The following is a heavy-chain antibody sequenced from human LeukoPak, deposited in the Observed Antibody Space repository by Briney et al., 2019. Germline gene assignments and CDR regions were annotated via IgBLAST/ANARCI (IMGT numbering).Heavy chain of an antibody. CDR2: INPNSGGT. V-gene: IGHV1-2*04. J-gene: IGHJ3*02. D-gene: IGHD2-15*01. CDR1: GYTFTGYY. CDR3: ARDSLPAQGAFDI. Sequence: ASVKVSCKASGYTFTGYYMHWVRQAPGQGLEWMGWINPNSGGTNYAQKFQGWVTMTRDTSISTAYMELSRLRSDDTAVYYCARDSLPAQGAFDIWGQGTMVTVSS.